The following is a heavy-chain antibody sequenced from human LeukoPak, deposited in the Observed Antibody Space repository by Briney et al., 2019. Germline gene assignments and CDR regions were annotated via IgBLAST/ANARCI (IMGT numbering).Heavy chain of an antibody. Sequence: KSSETLSLTCTVSGGSISSYYWSWIRQPPGKGLEWIGYIYYSGSTNYNPSLKSRVTISVDTSKNQFSLKLSSVTAADTAVYYCATEREGPYGYLDYWGQGSLVTVSS. J-gene: IGHJ4*02. CDR1: GGSISSYY. CDR2: IYYSGST. V-gene: IGHV4-59*01. D-gene: IGHD4-17*01. CDR3: ATEREGPYGYLDY.